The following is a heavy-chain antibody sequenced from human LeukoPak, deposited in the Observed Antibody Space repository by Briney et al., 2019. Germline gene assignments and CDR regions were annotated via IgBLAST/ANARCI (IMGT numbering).Heavy chain of an antibody. D-gene: IGHD1-26*01. CDR1: GFTFSSYW. CDR2: TKQDGSEK. J-gene: IGHJ4*02. CDR3: ACSVGATRGFDY. Sequence: GGSLRLSCAASGFTFSSYWMSWVRQAPGKGLEWVANTKQDGSEKYYVDSVKGRFTISRDNAKNSLHLQMNSLRVEDTAVYYCACSVGATRGFDYWGQGTLVTVSS. V-gene: IGHV3-7*01.